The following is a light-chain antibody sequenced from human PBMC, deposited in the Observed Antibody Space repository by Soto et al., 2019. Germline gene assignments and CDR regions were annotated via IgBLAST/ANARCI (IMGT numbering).Light chain of an antibody. V-gene: IGKV3-20*01. CDR2: GAS. J-gene: IGKJ1*01. Sequence: EIVLTQSPGTLSLSPGERATLSCRASQSVSSSYLAWYQQKPGQAPRLPIYGASSRATGIPDRFSGSGSGTDFTLTISRLEPEDFAVYYCQQYGSSLPWTFGQGTKVDIK. CDR3: QQYGSSLPWT. CDR1: QSVSSSY.